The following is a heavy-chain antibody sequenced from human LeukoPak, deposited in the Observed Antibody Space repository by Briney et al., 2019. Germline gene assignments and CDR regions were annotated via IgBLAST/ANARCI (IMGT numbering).Heavy chain of an antibody. V-gene: IGHV4-38-2*01. CDR2: IYHSGST. J-gene: IGHJ3*02. D-gene: IGHD1-7*01. Sequence: SETLSLTCAVSGYSISSGYYWGWIRQPSGKGLEWIGSIYHSGSTYYNPSLKSRVAISVDTSKNQFSLKLSSVTAADTAVYYCARHRGTRLGAFDIWGQGTMVTTSS. CDR3: ARHRGTRLGAFDI. CDR1: GYSISSGYY.